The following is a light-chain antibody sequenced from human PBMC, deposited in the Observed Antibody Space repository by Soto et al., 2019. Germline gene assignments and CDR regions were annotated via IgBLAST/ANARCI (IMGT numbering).Light chain of an antibody. CDR1: QTVGGAY. V-gene: IGKV3-20*01. Sequence: EIVLTQSPGTLSLSPGDRASLACRASQTVGGAYLAWYQHKPGQAPRLLIFGTSSRATGIPDRFSGSGSGTDFTLTISRLAPEDIAVYYCQQYGSSRWAFGQGTKVEAK. CDR2: GTS. J-gene: IGKJ1*01. CDR3: QQYGSSRWA.